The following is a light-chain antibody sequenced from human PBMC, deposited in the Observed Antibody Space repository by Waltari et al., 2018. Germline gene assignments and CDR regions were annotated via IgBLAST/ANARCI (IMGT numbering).Light chain of an antibody. CDR3: QKYGSTPRP. CDR2: HAS. Sequence: EIVLTQSPGTLSLSPGERASLHCRASQSINNNYLAWYQQIPGQAPSLLIYHASTRATGIPDRFSGSGSGTDFTLAISRLEPEDFAVYYCQKYGSTPRPFGGGTKVEIK. J-gene: IGKJ4*01. CDR1: QSINNNY. V-gene: IGKV3-20*01.